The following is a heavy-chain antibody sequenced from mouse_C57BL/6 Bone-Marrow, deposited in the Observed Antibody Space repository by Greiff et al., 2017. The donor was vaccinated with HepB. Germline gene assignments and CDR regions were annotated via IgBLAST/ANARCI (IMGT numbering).Heavy chain of an antibody. Sequence: VQLQQPGAELVKPGASVKLSCKASGYTFTSYWMHWVKQRPGQGLEWIGMIHPNSGSTNYNEKFKSKATLTVDKSSSTSYMQLSSLTSEDSAVYYCARRIDYDYDPHYWGQGTTLTVSS. D-gene: IGHD2-4*01. CDR1: GYTFTSYW. J-gene: IGHJ2*01. V-gene: IGHV1-64*01. CDR3: ARRIDYDYDPHY. CDR2: IHPNSGST.